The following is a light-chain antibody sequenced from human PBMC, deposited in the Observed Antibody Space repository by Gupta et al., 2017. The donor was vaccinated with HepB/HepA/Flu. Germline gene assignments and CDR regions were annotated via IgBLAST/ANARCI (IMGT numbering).Light chain of an antibody. Sequence: VLTQSPSTLSLSPGERATLSCRASQRISTYLAWYQQKPGQPTRLLIYDASNRATGIPARCSGSGSGTDFTLTISSLEPEDFAVYYCQQGTDSCTFGQGTKLEI. J-gene: IGKJ2*02. CDR1: QRISTY. CDR3: QQGTDSCT. V-gene: IGKV3-11*01. CDR2: DAS.